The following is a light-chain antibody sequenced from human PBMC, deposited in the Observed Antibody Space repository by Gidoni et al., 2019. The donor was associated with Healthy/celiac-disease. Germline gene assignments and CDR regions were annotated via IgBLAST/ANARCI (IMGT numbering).Light chain of an antibody. J-gene: IGKJ4*01. CDR1: KGISSA. CDR3: QQFNNYPPLT. CDR2: DAS. V-gene: IGKV1D-13*01. Sequence: AIQLTQSPSSLSASVGDRVTITCRARKGISSALAWYQQKPGQAPKLLIYDASSVESGVPSRFSGSGSGPDFTLTISSLQPEDFATYYCQQFNNYPPLTFGGGTKVETK.